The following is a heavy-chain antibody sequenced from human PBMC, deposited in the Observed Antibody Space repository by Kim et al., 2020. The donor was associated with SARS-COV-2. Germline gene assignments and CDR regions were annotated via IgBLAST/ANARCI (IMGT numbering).Heavy chain of an antibody. D-gene: IGHD2-2*02. CDR3: ARVRAGVVPAPVLGLGPWYDYYAMDV. V-gene: IGHV4-34*01. J-gene: IGHJ6*02. Sequence: SETLSLTCAVYGGSFSDYNWSWIRQPPGKGLEWIGEINHSGITNHSPSLKSRITISVDTSKNQFSLRLKSMTATDTAVYYCARVRAGVVPAPVLGLGPWYDYYAMDVWGRGTPVAVSS. CDR2: INHSGIT. CDR1: GGSFSDYN.